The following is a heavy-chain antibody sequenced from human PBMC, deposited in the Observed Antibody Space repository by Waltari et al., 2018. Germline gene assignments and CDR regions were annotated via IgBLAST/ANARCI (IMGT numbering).Heavy chain of an antibody. CDR1: GFTFSSYA. CDR3: ARDATLMVYALDY. D-gene: IGHD2-8*01. CDR2: ISYDGSNK. V-gene: IGHV3-30-3*01. J-gene: IGHJ4*02. Sequence: QVQLVESGGGVVQPGRSLRLSCAASGFTFSSYAMHWVRQAPGKGLEWVAVISYDGSNKYYADSVKGRFTISRDNSKNTLYLQMNSLRAEDTAVYYCARDATLMVYALDYWGQGTLVTVSS.